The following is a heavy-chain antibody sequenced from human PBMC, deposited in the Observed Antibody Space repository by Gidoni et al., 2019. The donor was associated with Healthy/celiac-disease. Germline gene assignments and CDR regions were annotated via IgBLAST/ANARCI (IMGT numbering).Heavy chain of an antibody. V-gene: IGHV1-8*01. CDR1: GYTFTSYD. CDR3: ARGIRRSTSYYFDY. CDR2: MNPNSGNT. D-gene: IGHD2-2*01. J-gene: IGHJ4*02. Sequence: QVQLVQSGAEVKKPGASVKVSCKAPGYTFTSYDINWVRQATGQGLEWMGWMNPNSGNTGYAQKFQGRVTMTRNTSISTAYMELSSLRSEDTAVYYCARGIRRSTSYYFDYWGQGTLVTVSS.